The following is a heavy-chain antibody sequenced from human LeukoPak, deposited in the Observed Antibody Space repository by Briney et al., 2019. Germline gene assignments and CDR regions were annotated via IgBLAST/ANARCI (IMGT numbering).Heavy chain of an antibody. CDR2: INPNSGGT. V-gene: IGHV1-2*02. J-gene: IGHJ6*03. CDR1: GYTFTGYY. D-gene: IGHD3-10*01. Sequence: ASVKVSCKASGYTFTGYYMHWVRQAPGQGLEWMGWINPNSGGTNYAQKFQGRVTMTKDTSISTAYMELSRLRSDDTDVYYCARAGPIYYSYYMDVWGKGTTVTVSS. CDR3: ARAGPIYYSYYMDV.